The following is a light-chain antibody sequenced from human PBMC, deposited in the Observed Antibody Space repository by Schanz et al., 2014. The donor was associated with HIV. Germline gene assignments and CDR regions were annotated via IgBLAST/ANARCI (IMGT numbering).Light chain of an antibody. J-gene: IGLJ2*01. V-gene: IGLV3-21*01. CDR1: NVGIKS. CDR3: QVWDTFISVV. CDR2: YDT. Sequence: SYELTQPPSVSVAPGKTASITCGGNNVGIKSVHWYQQKPGQAPVMVISYDTDRPSGIPERFSGSNSGHTATLTISRVEAGDEADYYCQVWDTFISVVFGGGTKLTVL.